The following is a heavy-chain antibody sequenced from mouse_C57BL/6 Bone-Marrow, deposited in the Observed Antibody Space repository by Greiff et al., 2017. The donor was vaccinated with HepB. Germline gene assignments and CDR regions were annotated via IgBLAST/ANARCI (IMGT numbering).Heavy chain of an antibody. Sequence: VQLQESGAELARPGASVKMSCKASGYTFTSYTMHWVKQRPGQGLEWIGYINPSSGYTKYNQKFKDKATLTADKSSSTAYMQLSSLTSEDSAVYYCATFHFDVWGTGTTVTVSS. J-gene: IGHJ1*03. V-gene: IGHV1-4*01. CDR2: INPSSGYT. CDR1: GYTFTSYT. CDR3: ATFHFDV.